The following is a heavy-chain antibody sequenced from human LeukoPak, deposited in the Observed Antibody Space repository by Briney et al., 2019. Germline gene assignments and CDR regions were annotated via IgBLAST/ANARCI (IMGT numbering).Heavy chain of an antibody. D-gene: IGHD3-10*01. J-gene: IGHJ4*02. V-gene: IGHV4-34*01. Sequence: SETLSLTCAVYGGSFSGYYWSWIRQPPGKGLEWIGEINHSGSTNYNPSLKSRVTISVDTSKNQFSLKLSSVTAADTAVYYCARRRVRGVIPSVPFDYWGQGTLVTVSS. CDR1: GGSFSGYY. CDR3: ARRRVRGVIPSVPFDY. CDR2: INHSGST.